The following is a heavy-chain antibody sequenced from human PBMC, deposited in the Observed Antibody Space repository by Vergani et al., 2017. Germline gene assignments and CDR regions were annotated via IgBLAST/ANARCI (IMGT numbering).Heavy chain of an antibody. CDR3: AKEPRYFDSIGAFDI. Sequence: VQLVESGGGLVQPGGSLRLSCAASGFTFSSYAMHWVRQAPGKGLEWVAVISYDGSNKYYADSVKGRFTISRDNSKNTLYLQMNSLRAEDTAVYYCAKEPRYFDSIGAFDIWGQGTMVTVSS. V-gene: IGHV3-30-3*01. CDR1: GFTFSSYA. J-gene: IGHJ3*02. D-gene: IGHD3-9*01. CDR2: ISYDGSNK.